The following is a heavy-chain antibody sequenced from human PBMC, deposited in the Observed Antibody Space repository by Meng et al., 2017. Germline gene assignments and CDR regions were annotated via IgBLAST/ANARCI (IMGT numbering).Heavy chain of an antibody. CDR3: ARDTYNSGSITHY. CDR1: GYTFTSYD. V-gene: IGHV1-8*01. D-gene: IGHD6-19*01. Sequence: ASVKVSCKASGYTFTSYDINWVRQATGQGLEWMGWMNPNSGNTGYAQKLQGRVTMTRNTSISTAYMELSSLRSEDTAVYYCARDTYNSGSITHYWGQGTLVTVSS. CDR2: MNPNSGNT. J-gene: IGHJ4*02.